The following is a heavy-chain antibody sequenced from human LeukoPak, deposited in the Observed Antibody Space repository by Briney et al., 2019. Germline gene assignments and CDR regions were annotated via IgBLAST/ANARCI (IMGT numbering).Heavy chain of an antibody. V-gene: IGHV4-59*01. CDR3: ASGYDTGGYSCDY. D-gene: IGHD3-22*01. J-gene: IGHJ4*02. Sequence: SETLSLTCAVSGDSISSYYWSWIRQPPGKGLEWIGYIYYGGSTNYNPSLKSRVTISAGTSKNQVSLKLSSVTAADTAVYYCASGYDTGGYSCDYWGQGTLVTVSS. CDR2: IYYGGST. CDR1: GDSISSYY.